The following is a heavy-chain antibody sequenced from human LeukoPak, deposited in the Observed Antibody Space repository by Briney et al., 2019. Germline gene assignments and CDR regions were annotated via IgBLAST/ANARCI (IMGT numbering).Heavy chain of an antibody. V-gene: IGHV3-7*01. Sequence: GGSLRLSCAASVVTFSSYCMSWVREAPGKGREWVANIKQDGGEKYYVDSVKGGFTISRDNAKNSLYLQMNSLRAEDTAVYYCAREGGSWYLSIYYSYSSMDVWGKGTTVTVSS. CDR2: IKQDGGEK. CDR1: VVTFSSYC. D-gene: IGHD6-13*01. CDR3: AREGGSWYLSIYYSYSSMDV. J-gene: IGHJ6*03.